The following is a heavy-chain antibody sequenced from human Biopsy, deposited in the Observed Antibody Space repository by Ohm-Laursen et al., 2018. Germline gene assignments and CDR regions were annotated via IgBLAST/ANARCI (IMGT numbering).Heavy chain of an antibody. Sequence: SLRLSCAASGFTFSNYGMHWVRQAPGKGLEWISLIWNDGTNEDYADSVKGRFTISRDNSKNTLYLQINTLTLEDTAFYYCARGLSSGWYGYFDVWGRGTLVTVSS. D-gene: IGHD6-19*01. J-gene: IGHJ2*01. CDR1: GFTFSNYG. CDR2: IWNDGTNE. CDR3: ARGLSSGWYGYFDV. V-gene: IGHV3-33*08.